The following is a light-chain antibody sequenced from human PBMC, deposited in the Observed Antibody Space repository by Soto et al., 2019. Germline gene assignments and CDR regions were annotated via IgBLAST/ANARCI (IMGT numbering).Light chain of an antibody. CDR3: AVWDQSLTGGV. CDR2: RDG. CDR1: SSNIGSHF. Sequence: QSVLTQPPSASGTPGQSLTISCSGSSSNIGSHFVYWYQHLPGTAPKLLIFRDGQRPSGVPARFFGSKSGTSASLAISGLRSEDEADYCCAVWDQSLTGGVFGGGTKLTVL. J-gene: IGLJ3*02. V-gene: IGLV1-47*01.